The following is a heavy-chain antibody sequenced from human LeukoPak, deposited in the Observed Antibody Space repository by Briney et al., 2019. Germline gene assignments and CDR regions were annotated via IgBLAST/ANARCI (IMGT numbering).Heavy chain of an antibody. CDR2: IYYSGST. Sequence: WVRQPPGKGLEWIGSIYYSGSTYYNPSLKSRVTISVDTSKNQFSLKLSSVTAADTAVYYCARDYYDSSGHDAFDIWGQGTMVTVSS. V-gene: IGHV4-39*02. J-gene: IGHJ3*02. CDR3: ARDYYDSSGHDAFDI. D-gene: IGHD3-22*01.